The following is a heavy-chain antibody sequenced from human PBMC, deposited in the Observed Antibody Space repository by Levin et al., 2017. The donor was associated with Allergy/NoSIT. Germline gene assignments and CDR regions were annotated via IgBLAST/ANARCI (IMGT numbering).Heavy chain of an antibody. V-gene: IGHV2-5*02. J-gene: IGHJ4*02. D-gene: IGHD2-21*01. Sequence: SGPTLVKPTQTLTLTCTFSGFSLSTSGVGVGWIRQPPGKALEWLALIYWDDDKRYSPSLKSRLTITKDTSKNQVVLTMTNMDPVDTATYYCAHTAVRQDCGGDCYTDNYFDYWGQGTLVTVSS. CDR1: GFSLSTSGVG. CDR2: IYWDDDK. CDR3: AHTAVRQDCGGDCYTDNYFDY.